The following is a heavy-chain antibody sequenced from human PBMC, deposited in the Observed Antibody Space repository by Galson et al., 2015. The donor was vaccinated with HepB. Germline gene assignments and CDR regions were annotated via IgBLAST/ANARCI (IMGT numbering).Heavy chain of an antibody. J-gene: IGHJ6*02. V-gene: IGHV5-51*03. D-gene: IGHD3-22*01. CDR3: ARSSSGPLGYYGMDV. CDR1: GYNFSGYW. Sequence: QSGAEVKKPGESLKISCKGSGYNFSGYWIGWVRQMPGKGLEWMGTIFPGDSHTRYSPSFQGQVTISADKSNAYLQWSSLKASDTAMYYCARSSSGPLGYYGMDVWGQGTTVTVSS. CDR2: IFPGDSHT.